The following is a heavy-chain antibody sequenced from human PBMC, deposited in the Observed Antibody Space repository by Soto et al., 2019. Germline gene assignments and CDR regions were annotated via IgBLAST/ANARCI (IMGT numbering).Heavy chain of an antibody. J-gene: IGHJ4*02. CDR2: INHSGST. CDR3: ARVRICNYDSSGYYFDY. D-gene: IGHD3-22*01. CDR1: GGSFSGYY. V-gene: IGHV4-34*01. Sequence: SETLSLTCAVYGGSFSGYYWSWIRQPPGKGLEWIGEINHSGSTNYNPSLKSRVTISVDTSKNQFSLKLSSVTAADTAVYYCARVRICNYDSSGYYFDYCGQGSLVPVSS.